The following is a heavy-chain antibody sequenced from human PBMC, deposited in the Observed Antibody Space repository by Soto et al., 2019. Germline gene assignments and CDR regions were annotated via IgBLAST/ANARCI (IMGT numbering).Heavy chain of an antibody. CDR1: GFTFSSYG. CDR3: ARSFQFVRGVDY. CDR2: IWYDGSNK. D-gene: IGHD3-10*01. Sequence: QVQLVESGGGVVQPGRSLRLSCAASGFTFSSYGMHWVRQAPGKGLEWVAVIWYDGSNKYYADSVKGRFTISRDNSKNTLYLQMNSLRAADTAVYYCARSFQFVRGVDYWGQGTLVTVSS. J-gene: IGHJ4*02. V-gene: IGHV3-33*01.